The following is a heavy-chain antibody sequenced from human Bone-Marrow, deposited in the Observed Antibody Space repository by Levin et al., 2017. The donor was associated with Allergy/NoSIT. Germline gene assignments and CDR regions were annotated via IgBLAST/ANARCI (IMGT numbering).Heavy chain of an antibody. V-gene: IGHV3-7*02. CDR2: IKQDGSEK. CDR3: ARGGAHLYCSGGSCYYYYYMDV. D-gene: IGHD2-15*01. CDR1: GFTFSSYW. Sequence: RPGGSLRLSCAASGFTFSSYWMSWVRQAPGKGLEWVANIKQDGSEKYYVDSVKGRFTISRDNAKNSLYLQMNSLRAEDTAVYYCARGGAHLYCSGGSCYYYYYMDVWGKGTTVTVSS. J-gene: IGHJ6*03.